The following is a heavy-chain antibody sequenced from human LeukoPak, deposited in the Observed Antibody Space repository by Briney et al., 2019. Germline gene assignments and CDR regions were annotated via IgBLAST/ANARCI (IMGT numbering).Heavy chain of an antibody. D-gene: IGHD5-18*01. J-gene: IGHJ4*02. CDR2: IIPILGIA. CDR1: GGTFSSYA. CDR3: ARGVVDTAMVDY. Sequence: ASVRVSCKAPGGTFSSYAISWVRQAPGQGLEWMGRIIPILGIANYAQKFQGRVTITADKSTSTAYMELSSLRSEDTAVYYCARGVVDTAMVDYWGQGTLVTVSS. V-gene: IGHV1-69*04.